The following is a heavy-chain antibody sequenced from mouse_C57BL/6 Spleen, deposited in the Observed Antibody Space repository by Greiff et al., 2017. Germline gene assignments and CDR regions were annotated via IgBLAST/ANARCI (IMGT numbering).Heavy chain of an antibody. Sequence: VQGVESGAELMKPGASVKLSCKATGYTFTGYWIEWVKQRPGHGLEWIGEILPGSGSTNYNEKFKGNATFTADTASNTAYMQRSILTTEDSAIYYCANLGREKYFDVWGTGTTGTVSS. V-gene: IGHV1-9*01. J-gene: IGHJ1*03. CDR2: ILPGSGST. CDR1: GYTFTGYW. CDR3: ANLGREKYFDV. D-gene: IGHD4-1*01.